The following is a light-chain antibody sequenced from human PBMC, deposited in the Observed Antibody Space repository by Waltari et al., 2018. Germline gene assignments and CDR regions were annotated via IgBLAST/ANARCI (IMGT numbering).Light chain of an antibody. CDR2: EEP. V-gene: IGLV3-10*01. CDR3: YSSDSTGLRV. J-gene: IGLJ1*01. CDR1: ELPRKY. Sequence: SYELTQPPSVSVSPGQTARITCSGHELPRKYAYWFQQKSGQAPRLVIYEEPKRPSGIPERFSGSSSGTVATLTSTGAQVDDEADYYCYSSDSTGLRVFGGGTTVVVL.